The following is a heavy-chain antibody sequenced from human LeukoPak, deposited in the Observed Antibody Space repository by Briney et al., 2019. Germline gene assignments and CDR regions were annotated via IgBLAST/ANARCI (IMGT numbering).Heavy chain of an antibody. V-gene: IGHV3-30*04. CDR2: ISYDGSNK. D-gene: IGHD4-23*01. CDR1: GFTFSSYA. CDR3: ARGGSTVVTPGDY. Sequence: GRSLRLSCAASGFTFSSYAMHWVRQAPGKGLEWVAVISYDGSNKYYADSVKGRFTISRDNSKNTLYLQMNSLRAEDTAVYYCARGGSTVVTPGDYWGQGTLVTVSS. J-gene: IGHJ4*02.